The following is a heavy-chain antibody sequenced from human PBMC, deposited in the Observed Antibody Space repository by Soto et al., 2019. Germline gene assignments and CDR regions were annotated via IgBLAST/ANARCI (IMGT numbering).Heavy chain of an antibody. V-gene: IGHV4-59*01. Sequence: ETLSLGGSVPVGSFNSLYYWSCIGQPPGKGLEWLGYIYHTGSTNYQPSLKSRVTISLDTSKNQFSLNLNCVTAADTAVYYCARWGVAMDVWGQGTTVTVSS. D-gene: IGHD3-16*01. J-gene: IGHJ6*02. CDR3: ARWGVAMDV. CDR2: IYHTGST. CDR1: VGSFNSLYY.